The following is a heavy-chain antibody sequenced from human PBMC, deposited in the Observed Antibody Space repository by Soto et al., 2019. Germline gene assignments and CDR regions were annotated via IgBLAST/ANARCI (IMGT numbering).Heavy chain of an antibody. J-gene: IGHJ6*02. Sequence: PGGSLRLSCAASGFTFSSYGMHRVRQAPGKGLEWVAVIWYDGSNKYYADSVKGRFTISRDNSKNTLYLQMNSLRAEDTAVYYCARGGNSHYYYYYYGMDVWGQGTTVTVSS. CDR3: ARGGNSHYYYYYYGMDV. V-gene: IGHV3-33*01. D-gene: IGHD4-4*01. CDR2: IWYDGSNK. CDR1: GFTFSSYG.